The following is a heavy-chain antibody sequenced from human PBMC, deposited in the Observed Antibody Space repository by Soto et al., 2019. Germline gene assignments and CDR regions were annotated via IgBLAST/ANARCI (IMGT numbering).Heavy chain of an antibody. CDR2: IIPIFGTP. V-gene: IGHV1-69*13. CDR1: VCTFSSYA. Sequence: SVKVSCKASVCTFSSYAISWVRQAPGQGLEWMGGIIPIFGTPNYAQKFQGRVTITAHESTSTAYMEMSSLRSEATAVYYCAIPSGYSSSSPEVLLVHRHNTWYFDLWGRGTLVTVSS. CDR3: AIPSGYSSSSPEVLLVHRHNTWYFDL. J-gene: IGHJ2*01. D-gene: IGHD6-6*01.